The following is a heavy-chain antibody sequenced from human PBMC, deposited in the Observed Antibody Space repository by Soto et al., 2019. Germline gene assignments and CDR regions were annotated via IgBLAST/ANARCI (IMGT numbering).Heavy chain of an antibody. CDR2: ISAYNGNT. D-gene: IGHD2-2*02. J-gene: IGHJ5*01. V-gene: IGHV1-18*01. CDR3: GRDRLWPMSVLVPAAIENWFDS. CDR1: GYTFTSYG. Sequence: QVQLVQSGAEVKKPGASVKVSCKASGYTFTSYGTSWVRQAPGQGLESMGWISAYNGNTNYAQKLQGRVTMTTDTSTSTAYMDLRSLRSDDTAVYFCGRDRLWPMSVLVPAAIENWFDSWGQGTLVTVSS.